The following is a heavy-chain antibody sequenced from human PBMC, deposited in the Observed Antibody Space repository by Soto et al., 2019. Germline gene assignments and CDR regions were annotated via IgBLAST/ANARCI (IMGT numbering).Heavy chain of an antibody. CDR2: INPSGGST. D-gene: IGHD1-26*01. Sequence: ASVKVSCKASGYTFTSYYMHWVRQAPGQGLEWMGIINPSGGSTSYAQKFQGRVTMTRDTSTSTVYMELSSLRSEDTAVYYCARAAVTGRYRGKGDHFDYWGQGTLVTVSS. CDR3: ARAAVTGRYRGKGDHFDY. CDR1: GYTFTSYY. J-gene: IGHJ4*02. V-gene: IGHV1-46*01.